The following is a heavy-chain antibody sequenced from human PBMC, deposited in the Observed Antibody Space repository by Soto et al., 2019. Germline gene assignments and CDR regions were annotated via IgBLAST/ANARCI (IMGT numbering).Heavy chain of an antibody. CDR2: IIPIFGTA. CDR1: GGTFSSYA. D-gene: IGHD5-18*01. V-gene: IGHV1-69*01. CDR3: ARRVQLGLPQDPYYYYYGMDV. J-gene: IGHJ6*02. Sequence: QVQLVQSGAEVKKPGSSVKVSCKASGGTFSSYAISWVRQAPGQGLEWMGGIIPIFGTANYAQKFQGRVTITADESTSTAYIELSSLRSEDTAVYYCARRVQLGLPQDPYYYYYGMDVWGQGTTVTVSS.